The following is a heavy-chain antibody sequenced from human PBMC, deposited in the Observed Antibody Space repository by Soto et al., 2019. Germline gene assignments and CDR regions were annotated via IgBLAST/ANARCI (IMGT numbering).Heavy chain of an antibody. V-gene: IGHV1-69*13. CDR3: ARDLSPHDYGLDGFDI. J-gene: IGHJ3*02. Sequence: SLKVSCKASGGTFRSYSISWVRQAPGQGLEWMGGIIPIFGTANYAQKFQGRVTITADESTSTAYMELSSLRSEDTAVYYCARDLSPHDYGLDGFDIWGQGTMVTVSS. D-gene: IGHD4-17*01. CDR1: GGTFRSYS. CDR2: IIPIFGTA.